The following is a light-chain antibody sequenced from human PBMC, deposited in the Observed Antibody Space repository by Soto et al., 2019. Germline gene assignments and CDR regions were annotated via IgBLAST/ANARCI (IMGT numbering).Light chain of an antibody. CDR1: SSDVGSYNL. J-gene: IGLJ2*01. CDR3: CSYAGSSGDVV. V-gene: IGLV2-23*01. Sequence: QSALTQPASVSGSPGQSITISCTGTSSDVGSYNLVSWYQQHPGKAPKLMIYEGSKRPSGVSNRFSGPKSGNTASLTISGLQAEDEADYYCCSYAGSSGDVVFGGGTKVTVL. CDR2: EGS.